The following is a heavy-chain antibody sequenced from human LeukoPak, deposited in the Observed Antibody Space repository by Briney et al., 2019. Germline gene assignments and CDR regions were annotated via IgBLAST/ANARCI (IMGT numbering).Heavy chain of an antibody. J-gene: IGHJ4*02. CDR3: ARRVGSSSPFDY. CDR2: IYPGDSES. Sequence: GGALKISCEGSGYRFTSYWIGWGRPMPGKGGGWMGIIYPGDSESRYSPSFQGHVTISADKSISTAYLQWSSLKASDTAMYYCARRVGSSSPFDYWGQGTLVTVSS. D-gene: IGHD2-2*01. CDR1: GYRFTSYW. V-gene: IGHV5-51*01.